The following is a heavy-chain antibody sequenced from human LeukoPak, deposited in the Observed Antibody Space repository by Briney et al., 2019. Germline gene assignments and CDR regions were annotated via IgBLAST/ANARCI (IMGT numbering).Heavy chain of an antibody. CDR3: ARKGEDYGDYDY. J-gene: IGHJ4*02. V-gene: IGHV1-2*02. CDR2: INPNSGGT. Sequence: ASVKVSCKASGYIFTNYGINWVRQAPGQGLEWMGWINPNSGGTHYAQKFQGRVTVTRDTSISTTYMDLSRLRSDDTAVYYCARKGEDYGDYDYWGQGTLVTVSS. CDR1: GYIFTNYG. D-gene: IGHD4-17*01.